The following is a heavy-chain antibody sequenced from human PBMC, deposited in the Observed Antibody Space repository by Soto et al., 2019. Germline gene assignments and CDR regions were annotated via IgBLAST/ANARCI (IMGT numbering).Heavy chain of an antibody. CDR2: INAGNSDT. V-gene: IGHV1-3*01. J-gene: IGHJ4*02. Sequence: ASVKVSCKASGYTFTSYAMHWVRQAPGQRLEWMGWINAGNSDTTYSQKFQGRVTITSDTSASTAYMELTSLRSEDTAVYYCARGTSPTAAGEHIDYWGQGTLVTVSS. CDR1: GYTFTSYA. CDR3: ARGTSPTAAGEHIDY. D-gene: IGHD6-13*01.